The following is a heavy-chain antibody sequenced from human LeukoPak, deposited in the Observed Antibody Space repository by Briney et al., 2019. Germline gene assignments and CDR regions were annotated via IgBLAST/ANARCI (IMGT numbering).Heavy chain of an antibody. CDR1: GGYFSGYY. Sequence: SETLSLTCAVYGGYFSGYYSSWIRQPPAKGLAWIGEINHSGSTNYTPSLKSRVTISVDTSKNQYSLKLSSVTAADTAVYYCASPIAARRHAFDIWGQGTMVTVSS. D-gene: IGHD6-6*01. CDR2: INHSGST. J-gene: IGHJ3*02. V-gene: IGHV4-34*01. CDR3: ASPIAARRHAFDI.